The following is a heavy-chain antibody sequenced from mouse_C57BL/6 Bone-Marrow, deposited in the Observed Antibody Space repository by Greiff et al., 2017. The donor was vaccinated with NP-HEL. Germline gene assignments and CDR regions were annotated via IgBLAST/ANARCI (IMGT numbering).Heavy chain of an antibody. CDR1: GFTFSDYG. J-gene: IGHJ2*01. V-gene: IGHV5-17*01. CDR3: ASEYGFFFDY. D-gene: IGHD1-1*02. Sequence: EVKLVESGGGLVKPGGSLKLSCAASGFTFSDYGMHWVRQAPEKGLEWVAYISSGSSTIYYADTVKGRFTISRDNAKNPLFLQMTSLRSEYTAMYYCASEYGFFFDYWGQGTTLTVSS. CDR2: ISSGSSTI.